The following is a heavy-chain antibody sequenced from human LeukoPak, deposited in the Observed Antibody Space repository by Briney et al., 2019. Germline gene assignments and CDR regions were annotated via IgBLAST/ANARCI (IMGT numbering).Heavy chain of an antibody. D-gene: IGHD4-11*01. J-gene: IGHJ4*02. CDR2: ISGSGGTT. Sequence: PGGSLRLSCAASGFTFSSQAMSWVRQAPGKGLEWVSAISGSGGTTYYTDSVKGRFTISRDNAKNSLYLQMNSLRAEDTAVYYCASAVTTRKPFDYWGQGTLVTVSS. CDR3: ASAVTTRKPFDY. V-gene: IGHV3-23*01. CDR1: GFTFSSQA.